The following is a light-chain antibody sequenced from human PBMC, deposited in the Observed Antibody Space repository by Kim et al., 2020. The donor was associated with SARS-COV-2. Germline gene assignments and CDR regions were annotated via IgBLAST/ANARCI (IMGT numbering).Light chain of an antibody. Sequence: VSPGERATLSCRASQSVSNNLGWYQQKRGQAPRLLIYGASTRATGIPARFSGSGSGTEFTLTISSRQSEDFAVYYCQQYNNWPLTFGQGTKVDIK. CDR1: QSVSNN. V-gene: IGKV3-15*01. CDR2: GAS. CDR3: QQYNNWPLT. J-gene: IGKJ1*01.